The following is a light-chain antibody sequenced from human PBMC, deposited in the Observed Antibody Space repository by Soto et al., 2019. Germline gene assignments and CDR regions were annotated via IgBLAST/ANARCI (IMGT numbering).Light chain of an antibody. CDR1: ESIRSY. CDR2: GAS. V-gene: IGKV1-39*01. J-gene: IGKJ3*01. Sequence: DIQMTQSPSSLSASVGDTVTITCRASESIRSYLNWYQQKPGKAPKVLIFGASTLQSGVPSRFSGSGSGKDFTLTISSLQPEDFATYYCQQSYSTPRFTFGPGTKVDIK. CDR3: QQSYSTPRFT.